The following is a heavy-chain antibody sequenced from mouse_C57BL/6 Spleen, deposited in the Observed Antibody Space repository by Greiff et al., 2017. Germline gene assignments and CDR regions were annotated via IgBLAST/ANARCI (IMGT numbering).Heavy chain of an antibody. Sequence: VKLVESGAELARPGASVKMSCKASGYTFTSYTMHWVKQRPGQGLEWIGYINPSSGYTKYNQKFKDKATLTADKSSSTAYMQLSSLTSEDFAVYYCARGRFDYWGQGTTLTVSS. J-gene: IGHJ2*01. CDR3: ARGRFDY. CDR1: GYTFTSYT. CDR2: INPSSGYT. V-gene: IGHV1-4*01.